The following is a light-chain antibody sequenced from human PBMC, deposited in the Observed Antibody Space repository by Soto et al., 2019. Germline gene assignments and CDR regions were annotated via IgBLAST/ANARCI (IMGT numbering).Light chain of an antibody. Sequence: DVVMTQSPLSLPVTLGQPASISCRSSHSLMYSDGISYLSWFQQRPGQSPRRLIYKVSNRDSWVQDIFSGSGSGTDFTLKISRVEADDVGVYYCMQGTHWPPGTLGQGTKLEIK. J-gene: IGKJ2*01. CDR2: KVS. CDR3: MQGTHWPPGT. V-gene: IGKV2-30*01. CDR1: HSLMYSDGISY.